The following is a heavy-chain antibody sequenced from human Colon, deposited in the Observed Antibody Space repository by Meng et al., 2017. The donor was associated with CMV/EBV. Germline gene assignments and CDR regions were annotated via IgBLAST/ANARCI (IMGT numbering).Heavy chain of an antibody. Sequence: SETLSLTCNVSDDSMGSGNYYWTWIRQHPGKGLEWIGYVYYSGFTAYNPSLKSRVTISRDTSRRQLSLELRSVTAADTAVYYCARGDSSGYFHDAFDIWGQGTMVTVSS. CDR1: DDSMGSGNYY. CDR3: ARGDSSGYFHDAFDI. V-gene: IGHV4-31*03. CDR2: VYYSGFT. J-gene: IGHJ3*02. D-gene: IGHD3-22*01.